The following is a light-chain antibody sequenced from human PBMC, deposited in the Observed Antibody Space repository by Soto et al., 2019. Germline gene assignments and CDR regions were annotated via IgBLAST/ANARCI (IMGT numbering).Light chain of an antibody. J-gene: IGKJ3*01. V-gene: IGKV3-20*01. CDR1: QTINNRY. Sequence: EIVLTQSPGTLSLSPGERATLSCRASQTINNRYLAWYQQKPGQAPRLLIYGASSRATGIPDRFSGSGSGTDFTLTISRPEPEDFAVYYCQQFASSPGFTFGPGTKVDMK. CDR3: QQFASSPGFT. CDR2: GAS.